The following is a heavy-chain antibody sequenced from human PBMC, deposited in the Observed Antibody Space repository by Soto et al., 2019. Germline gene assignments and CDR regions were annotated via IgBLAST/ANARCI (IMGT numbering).Heavy chain of an antibody. CDR2: VHYSGST. Sequence: SETLSLTCTVSGGSVTSSAYYWGWIRQPPGKGLEWIGTVHYSGSTYYNPSLKSRVTMSVDTSKHQFSLKLSSVTAADTAVYYCARAPSSSWFNYWGQGTLVTVSS. D-gene: IGHD6-13*01. J-gene: IGHJ4*02. CDR3: ARAPSSSWFNY. CDR1: GGSVTSSAYY. V-gene: IGHV4-39*01.